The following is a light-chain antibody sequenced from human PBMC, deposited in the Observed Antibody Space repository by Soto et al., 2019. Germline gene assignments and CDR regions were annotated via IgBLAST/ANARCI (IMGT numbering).Light chain of an antibody. V-gene: IGKV3-15*01. J-gene: IGKJ4*01. CDR1: QNFGSS. CDR2: GAS. Sequence: EVVLTQSADTLSLSPGERATLSCRASQNFGSSLAWYQQKPGQAPRLLIYGASTRATDIPPRFSGSGSGTDFTLTISSLQSEDFAVYYCQQYNNWPLTFGGGTKVDIK. CDR3: QQYNNWPLT.